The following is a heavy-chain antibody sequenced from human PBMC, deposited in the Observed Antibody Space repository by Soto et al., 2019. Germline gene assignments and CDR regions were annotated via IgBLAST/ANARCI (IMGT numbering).Heavy chain of an antibody. CDR3: ARRNFIVGATIVPGAGAFDI. CDR2: IIPIFGTA. Sequence: SVKVSCKASGGTFSSYAISWVRQAPGQGLEWMGGIIPIFGTANYAQKFQGRVTITADESTSTAYMELSSLRSEDTAVYYCARRNFIVGATIVPGAGAFDIWGQGTMVTVSS. CDR1: GGTFSSYA. D-gene: IGHD1-26*01. J-gene: IGHJ3*02. V-gene: IGHV1-69*13.